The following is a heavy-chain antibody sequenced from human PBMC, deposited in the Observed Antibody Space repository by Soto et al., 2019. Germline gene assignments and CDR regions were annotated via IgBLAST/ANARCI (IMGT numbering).Heavy chain of an antibody. V-gene: IGHV1-18*01. D-gene: IGHD4-17*01. J-gene: IGHJ3*02. CDR2: ISAYNGNT. CDR3: ARDQYGDYGSAFDI. CDR1: GYTFTSYG. Sequence: ASVKVSCKASGYTFTSYGISWVRQAPGQGLEWMGWISAYNGNTNYAQKLQGRVTMTTDTSTSTAYMELRSPRSDDTAVYYCARDQYGDYGSAFDIWGQGTMVTVSS.